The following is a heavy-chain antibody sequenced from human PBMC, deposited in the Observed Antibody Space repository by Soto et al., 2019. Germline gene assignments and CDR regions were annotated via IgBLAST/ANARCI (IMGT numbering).Heavy chain of an antibody. CDR3: ARAPGATVTWGSWFDP. J-gene: IGHJ5*02. CDR1: GFTFDDYG. CDR2: INWNGGST. V-gene: IGHV3-20*04. Sequence: GGSLRLSCAASGFTFDDYGMSWVRQAPGKGLEWVSGINWNGGSTGYADSVKGRFTISRDNAKNSLYLQMNSLRAEDTALYYCARAPGATVTWGSWFDPWGQGTLVTVSS. D-gene: IGHD4-4*01.